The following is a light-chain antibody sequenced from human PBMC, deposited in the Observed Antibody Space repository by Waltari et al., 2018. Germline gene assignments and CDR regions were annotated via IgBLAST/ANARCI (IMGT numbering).Light chain of an antibody. CDR3: QQSYSTPLYT. J-gene: IGKJ2*01. CDR1: QSISSY. V-gene: IGKV1-39*01. Sequence: DTQMTQSPSSLSASVGDRVTITCRASQSISSYLNWYQQKPGNAPKLLIYAASSLQSGVPSRFSGSGSGTDITLTVSSLQPEDFATYYCQQSYSTPLYTFGQGTKLEIK. CDR2: AAS.